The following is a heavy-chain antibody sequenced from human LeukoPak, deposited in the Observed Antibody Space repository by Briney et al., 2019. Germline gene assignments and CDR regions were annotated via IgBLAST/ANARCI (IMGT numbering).Heavy chain of an antibody. V-gene: IGHV1-2*02. Sequence: ASVKVSCKASGYTFTGYYMHWVRQAPGQGLEWMGWINPNSGGTNYAQKFQGRVTMTRDTSISTAYMELSRLRSDDTAVYYCARGGRYCSSTSCLRNLTSYYFDYWGQGTLVTVSS. CDR2: INPNSGGT. CDR3: ARGGRYCSSTSCLRNLTSYYFDY. J-gene: IGHJ4*02. D-gene: IGHD2-2*01. CDR1: GYTFTGYY.